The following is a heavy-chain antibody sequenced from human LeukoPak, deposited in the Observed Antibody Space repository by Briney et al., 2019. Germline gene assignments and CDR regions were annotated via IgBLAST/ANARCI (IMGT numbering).Heavy chain of an antibody. CDR1: GFTFSSYG. J-gene: IGHJ4*02. V-gene: IGHV3-33*01. D-gene: IGHD6-19*01. CDR3: ARVSYSSGWYSDY. CDR2: IWYDGTNK. Sequence: GGSLRLSCAASGFTFSSYGMHWVRQAPGKGLEWVAVIWYDGTNKYYADSVRGRFTISRDNSKNTLYLQMNSLRAEDTAAYYCARVSYSSGWYSDYWGQGTLVTVSS.